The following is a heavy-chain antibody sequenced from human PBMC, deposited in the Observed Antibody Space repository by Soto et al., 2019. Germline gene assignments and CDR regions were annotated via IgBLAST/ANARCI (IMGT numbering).Heavy chain of an antibody. V-gene: IGHV1-69*01. CDR2: IIPLFGTT. CDR1: GDTFKNCV. Sequence: QVQVVQSGVEVRRPGSSVKVSCKASGDTFKNCVISWVRQAPGQGLEWMGGIIPLFGTTDFAQRFQGRLTITTDESKTTAYMELSRLRSEDTATYYCAAELGFGKLSVVWGQGNTVIVSS. CDR3: AAELGFGKLSVV. D-gene: IGHD3-10*01. J-gene: IGHJ6*02.